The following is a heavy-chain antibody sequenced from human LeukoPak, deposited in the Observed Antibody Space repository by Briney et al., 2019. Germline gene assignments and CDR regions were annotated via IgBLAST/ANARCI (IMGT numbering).Heavy chain of an antibody. CDR3: ARADQLRPGNHMDV. V-gene: IGHV3-74*01. D-gene: IGHD2-2*01. J-gene: IGHJ6*03. Sequence: GGSLRLSCAASGFTFSSYWMHWVRQAPGKGLVWVSRINSDGSSTSYADSVKGRFTISRDNAKNTLYLQMNSLRAEDTAVYYCARADQLRPGNHMDVWGKGTTVTVSS. CDR2: INSDGSST. CDR1: GFTFSSYW.